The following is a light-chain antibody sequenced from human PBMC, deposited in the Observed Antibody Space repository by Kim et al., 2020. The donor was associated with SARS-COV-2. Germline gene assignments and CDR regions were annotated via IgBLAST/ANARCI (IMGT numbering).Light chain of an antibody. CDR2: GAS. J-gene: IGKJ1*01. CDR1: QSVDGD. V-gene: IGKV3-15*01. CDR3: QQYDKWPRT. Sequence: ASPGERATLSCRASQSVDGDLAWYKHKPGQAPRLLIYGASTRATGIPARFSGSESGTDFTLTINSLQPEDFAVYYCQQYDKWPRTFGQGTKVDIK.